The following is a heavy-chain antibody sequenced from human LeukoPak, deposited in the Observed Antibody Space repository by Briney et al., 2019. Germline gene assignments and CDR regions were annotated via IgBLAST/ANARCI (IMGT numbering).Heavy chain of an antibody. CDR3: AKRGVVIRGLLVIGYHQEAYHYDF. J-gene: IGHJ4*02. D-gene: IGHD3-10*01. CDR2: ISERGGST. CDR1: GISLSNYA. Sequence: GSLRLSCVVSGISLSNYAMTWVRQAPGKGLEWVSYISERGGSTTYADSVKGRFTIYRDTSLNTLYLQMNNLRAEDTAVYFCAKRGVVIRGLLVIGYHQEAYHYDFWGQGVLVTVSS. V-gene: IGHV3-23*01.